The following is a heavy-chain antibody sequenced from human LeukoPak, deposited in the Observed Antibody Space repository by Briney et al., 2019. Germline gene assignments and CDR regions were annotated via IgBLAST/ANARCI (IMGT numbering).Heavy chain of an antibody. Sequence: SKTLSLTCAVYGGSFSGYYWSWIRQPPRKGLEWIGEINHSGSTNYNPSLKSRVTISVDTSKNQFPLKLSSVTAADTAVYYCARGRYSSSWYSPPCWFDPWGQGTLVTVSS. CDR2: INHSGST. V-gene: IGHV4-34*01. CDR1: GGSFSGYY. J-gene: IGHJ5*02. CDR3: ARGRYSSSWYSPPCWFDP. D-gene: IGHD6-13*01.